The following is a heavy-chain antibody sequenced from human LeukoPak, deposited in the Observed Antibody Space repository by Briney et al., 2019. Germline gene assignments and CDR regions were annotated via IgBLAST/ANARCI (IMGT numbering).Heavy chain of an antibody. V-gene: IGHV3-53*01. CDR2: IYSGGST. CDR1: GFTVSSNY. J-gene: IGHJ4*02. D-gene: IGHD2-21*02. Sequence: GGSLRLSCAACGFTVSSNYMSWVRQAPGKGLEWVSVIYSGGSTYYADSVKGRFTISRDNAKNSLYLQMNSLRAEDTALYYCVTDGAVTADWGQGTLITVSS. CDR3: VTDGAVTAD.